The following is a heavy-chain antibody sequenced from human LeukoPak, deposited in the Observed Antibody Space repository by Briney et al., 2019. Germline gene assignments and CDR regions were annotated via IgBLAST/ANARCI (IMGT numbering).Heavy chain of an antibody. CDR3: AKPLEKYTYGGNFDY. V-gene: IGHV3-23*01. J-gene: IGHJ4*02. D-gene: IGHD4-23*01. CDR1: GFTFSSYA. CDR2: ISSSADST. Sequence: GGSLRLSCEASGFTFSSYAMSWVRQAPGKGLAWVSVISSSADSTYYADSVKGRFTISRDYSKNTLYLQMNNLRAEDTAVYYCAKPLEKYTYGGNFDYWGQGILVTVSS.